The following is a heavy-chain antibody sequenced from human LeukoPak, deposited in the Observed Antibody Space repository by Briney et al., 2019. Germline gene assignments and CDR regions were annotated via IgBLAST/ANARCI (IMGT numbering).Heavy chain of an antibody. CDR3: ARQGEDY. CDR2: ISSSSSYI. CDR1: VFTFSSDS. Sequence: GGPLRLSCAASVFTFSSDSMNWIREAPGKGLEWVSSISSSSSYIYYADSVKGRFTISRDNAKNSLYLQMNSLRAEDTAVYYCARQGEDYWGQGTLVTVSS. J-gene: IGHJ4*02. V-gene: IGHV3-21*01.